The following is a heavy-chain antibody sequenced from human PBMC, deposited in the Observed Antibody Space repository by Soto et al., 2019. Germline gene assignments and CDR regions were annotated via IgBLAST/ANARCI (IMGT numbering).Heavy chain of an antibody. CDR3: ARDRLSGYDSSGYFDY. Sequence: GASVKVSCKASGGTFSSYAISWVRQAPGQGLEWMGRIIPIFGTANYAQKFRGRVTITADESTSTAYMELSSLRSEDTAVYYCARDRLSGYDSSGYFDYWGQGTLVTVSS. CDR2: IIPIFGTA. V-gene: IGHV1-69*13. J-gene: IGHJ4*02. CDR1: GGTFSSYA. D-gene: IGHD3-22*01.